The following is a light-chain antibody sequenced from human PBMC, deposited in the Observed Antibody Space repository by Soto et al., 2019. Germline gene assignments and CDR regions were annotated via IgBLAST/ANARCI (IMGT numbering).Light chain of an antibody. CDR2: DAS. CDR3: QQRSNRPLT. Sequence: EIVLTQSPATLSLSPGEGATLSCRASQSVSRYLAWYQQKPGQAPRLLIYDASTRVTGIPARFSGSGSGTDFTLTISSLEPEDFGVYYCQQRSNRPLTFGQGTRLEIK. CDR1: QSVSRY. J-gene: IGKJ5*01. V-gene: IGKV3-11*01.